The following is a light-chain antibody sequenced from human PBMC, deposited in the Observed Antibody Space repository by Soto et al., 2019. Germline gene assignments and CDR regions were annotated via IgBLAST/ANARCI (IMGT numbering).Light chain of an antibody. J-gene: IGKJ4*01. Sequence: LITQSPANLSVSPGDRTNFSCRASQNIRDNLAWYQHKAGRTPRLLIYGASTRAPGIPARFSGAGSGTQFSLTISNLQSEDFATYYCQQYNNFPLIFGGGTKVEIK. CDR1: QNIRDN. CDR3: QQYNNFPLI. CDR2: GAS. V-gene: IGKV3-15*01.